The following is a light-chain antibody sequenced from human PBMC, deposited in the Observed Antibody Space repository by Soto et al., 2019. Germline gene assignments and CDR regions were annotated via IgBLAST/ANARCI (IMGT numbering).Light chain of an antibody. Sequence: QSALTQPASVSGSPGQSITISCTGTSSDVGGYNYVSWYQQHRGKAPNLMIYDVSNRPSGVSNRFSGSKSGNTASLTTSGLQAEDEADYYCSSDTSNSTNHLVFGGGTKLTVL. V-gene: IGLV2-14*01. CDR1: SSDVGGYNY. CDR3: SSDTSNSTNHLV. J-gene: IGLJ2*01. CDR2: DVS.